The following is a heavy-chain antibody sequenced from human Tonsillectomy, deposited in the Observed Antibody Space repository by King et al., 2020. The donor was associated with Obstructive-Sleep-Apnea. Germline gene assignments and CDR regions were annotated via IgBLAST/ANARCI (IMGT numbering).Heavy chain of an antibody. Sequence: VQLVESGGGVVQPGGSLRLSCAASGFTFSSYGMHWVRQAPGKGLEWVTLIWCDGSIKYYAETVKGRFNISRDNSKNTLSLQMNSLGAEDTAVYYRARARSVAHPNDYWGQGTLVTVSS. CDR1: GFTFSSYG. D-gene: IGHD6-19*01. CDR2: IWCDGSIK. V-gene: IGHV3-30*02. J-gene: IGHJ4*02. CDR3: ARARSVAHPNDY.